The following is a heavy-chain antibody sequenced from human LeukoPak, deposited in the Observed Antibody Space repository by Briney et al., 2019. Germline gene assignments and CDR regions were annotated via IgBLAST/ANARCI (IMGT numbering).Heavy chain of an antibody. V-gene: IGHV3-30*04. J-gene: IGHJ4*02. Sequence: GGSLRLSCAASGLSFSLYSMHWVRQAPGKGLGWVAVISYDGSNKYYADSAEGRFTISRDNSKNTLFLQMNSLRAEDTAVYYCASLGVKGIGLDYWGQGTLVTVSS. CDR3: ASLGVKGIGLDY. CDR2: ISYDGSNK. D-gene: IGHD2-15*01. CDR1: GLSFSLYS.